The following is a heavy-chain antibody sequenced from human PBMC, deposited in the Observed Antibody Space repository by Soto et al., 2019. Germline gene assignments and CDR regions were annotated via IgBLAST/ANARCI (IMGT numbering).Heavy chain of an antibody. CDR1: GFTFSSYG. CDR3: AKGGLNSYCGGDCYSVDY. V-gene: IGHV3-30*18. Sequence: QVQLVESGGGVVQPGRSLRLSCAASGFTFSSYGMHWVRQAPGKGLEWVAVISYDGSNKYYADSVKGRFTISRDNSKNTLYLQMNSLRADDTAVYYCAKGGLNSYCGGDCYSVDYWGQGTLVTVSS. D-gene: IGHD2-21*02. CDR2: ISYDGSNK. J-gene: IGHJ4*02.